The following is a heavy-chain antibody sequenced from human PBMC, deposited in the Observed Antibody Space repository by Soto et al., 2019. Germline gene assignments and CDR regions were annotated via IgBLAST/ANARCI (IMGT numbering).Heavy chain of an antibody. CDR3: SRQDCSGDASLHPN. J-gene: IGHJ4*02. CDR1: GFTFSGSV. V-gene: IGHV3-73*02. D-gene: IGHD2-15*01. CDR2: SGMKSNNFAT. Sequence: EVQLVESGGGLVQPGGSLRLSCAASGFTFSGSVIHWVRQASGKPLEWVGRSGMKSNNFATAYAASVKGRFSISRADSENMAYLPMHSLKTEDTAVYYCSRQDCSGDASLHPNWGQGTLVTVSS.